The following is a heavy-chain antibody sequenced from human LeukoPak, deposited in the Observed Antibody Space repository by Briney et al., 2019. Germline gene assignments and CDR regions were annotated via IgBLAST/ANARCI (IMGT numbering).Heavy chain of an antibody. CDR3: ARDPGYDYGFDY. Sequence: GGSLRLSCAASGFTFRTYYMSWVRQAPGKGLEWVSVIYGGDNTYYADSVKGRFTISRDNSKNTLYLQINSLRAEDTAVYYCARDPGYDYGFDYWGQGTLVTVSS. CDR1: GFTFRTYY. CDR2: IYGGDNT. V-gene: IGHV3-66*01. J-gene: IGHJ4*02. D-gene: IGHD5-18*01.